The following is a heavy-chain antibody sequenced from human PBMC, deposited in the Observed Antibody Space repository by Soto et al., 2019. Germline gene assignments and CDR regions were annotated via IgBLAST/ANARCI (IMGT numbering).Heavy chain of an antibody. Sequence: TLSLTCTVSSGSISIYYWSWIRQPPRKGLEWIGYISYNGSTNYNPSLKTRVTISVDTSKNQFSLKMNSVTAADTAVYYCARVGPGAYYYYGMDVWGQGTTVTVSS. J-gene: IGHJ6*02. D-gene: IGHD3-10*01. V-gene: IGHV4-59*01. CDR1: SGSISIYY. CDR3: ARVGPGAYYYYGMDV. CDR2: ISYNGST.